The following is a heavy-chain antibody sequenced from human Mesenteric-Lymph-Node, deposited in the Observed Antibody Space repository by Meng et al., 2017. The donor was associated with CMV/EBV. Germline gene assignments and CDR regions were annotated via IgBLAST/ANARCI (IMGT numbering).Heavy chain of an antibody. Sequence: GESLKISCAASGFTFSNYAMSWVRQVPGKGLEYVSAIHNSGANTYYADSVKGRFTISRDNPRNTLFLEMNSLRADDTAIYYCAKSQSGLIDHWGQGTLVTVSS. V-gene: IGHV3-23*01. CDR2: IHNSGANT. D-gene: IGHD3-16*01. J-gene: IGHJ4*02. CDR1: GFTFSNYA. CDR3: AKSQSGLIDH.